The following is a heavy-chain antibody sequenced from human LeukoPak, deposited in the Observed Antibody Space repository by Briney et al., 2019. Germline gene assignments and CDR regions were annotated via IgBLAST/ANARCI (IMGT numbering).Heavy chain of an antibody. CDR2: IRSKANNYAT. V-gene: IGHV3-73*01. Sequence: GGSLRLSCAASGFTFSDSAMHWVRQASGKGLEWVGRIRSKANNYATAYGESVKGRFTISRDDSKNTAYLQMNSLKTEDTAVHYCSRKRDSSGHPIDYSGQGTLVTVSS. J-gene: IGHJ4*02. CDR1: GFTFSDSA. D-gene: IGHD3-22*01. CDR3: SRKRDSSGHPIDY.